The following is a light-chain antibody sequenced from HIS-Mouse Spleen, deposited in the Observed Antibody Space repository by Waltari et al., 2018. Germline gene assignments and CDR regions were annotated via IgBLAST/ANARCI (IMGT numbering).Light chain of an antibody. V-gene: IGKV3-15*01. CDR3: QQYNNWPRT. J-gene: IGKJ1*01. CDR2: GAS. Sequence: EIVMTRSPATLSVSPGERATLSCRASQRVSSNLHWYQQKPGQAPRLLIYGASTRATGIPARFSGSGSGTEFTLTISSLQSEDFAVYYCQQYNNWPRTFGQGTKVEIK. CDR1: QRVSSN.